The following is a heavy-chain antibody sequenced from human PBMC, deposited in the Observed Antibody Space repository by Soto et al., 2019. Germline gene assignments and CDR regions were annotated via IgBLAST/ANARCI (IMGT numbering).Heavy chain of an antibody. V-gene: IGHV3-74*01. J-gene: IGHJ5*02. Sequence: GGSLRLSCVASGFVFEVYWMHWVRQVPGKGLEWVSRISDDGARTDYADSVRGRFTISRDNANNALYLQMNALRGEDTAVYFCTRGPQPSSIGTGAAWGRGALVTVSS. D-gene: IGHD2-2*01. CDR3: TRGPQPSSIGTGAA. CDR2: ISDDGART. CDR1: GFVFEVYW.